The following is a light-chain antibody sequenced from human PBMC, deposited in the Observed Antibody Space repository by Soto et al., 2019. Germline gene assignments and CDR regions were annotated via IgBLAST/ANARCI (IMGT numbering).Light chain of an antibody. Sequence: QSALTQPASVSGSPGQSITISCTGTSSDVGGYNYVSWYQQHPGKAPKVMIYEVSNRPLGVSNRFSGSKSGNTASLTISGLQAEDEADYYCSSYTSSNIPYVFGAGTKLTVL. J-gene: IGLJ1*01. CDR1: SSDVGGYNY. CDR3: SSYTSSNIPYV. V-gene: IGLV2-14*01. CDR2: EVS.